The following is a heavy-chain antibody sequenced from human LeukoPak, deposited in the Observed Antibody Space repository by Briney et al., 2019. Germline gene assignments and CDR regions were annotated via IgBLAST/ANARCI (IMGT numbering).Heavy chain of an antibody. CDR2: MNPNSGNT. D-gene: IGHD6-6*01. Sequence: ASVKVSCKASGYTFTSYDINWVRQATGQGLEWMGWMNPNSGNTGYAQKFQGRVTMTRNTSISTAYMELSSLRSEDTAVYYCARSETFEYSSQRSSDYWGQGTLVTVSS. J-gene: IGHJ4*02. CDR3: ARSETFEYSSQRSSDY. V-gene: IGHV1-8*01. CDR1: GYTFTSYD.